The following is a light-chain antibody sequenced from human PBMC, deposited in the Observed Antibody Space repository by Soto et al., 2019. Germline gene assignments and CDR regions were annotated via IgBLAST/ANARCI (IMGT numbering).Light chain of an antibody. CDR3: EAWDDSLSGPV. CDR2: SND. V-gene: IGLV1-44*01. Sequence: QSVLTQPPSASGTPGQRVTISCSGSGSNIGSNTVNWYQQLPGTAPKVVIHSNDQRPSGVPDRFCASKSGTSASLAISGLQSEDEADYYCEAWDDSLSGPVFGGGTKVTVL. J-gene: IGLJ2*01. CDR1: GSNIGSNT.